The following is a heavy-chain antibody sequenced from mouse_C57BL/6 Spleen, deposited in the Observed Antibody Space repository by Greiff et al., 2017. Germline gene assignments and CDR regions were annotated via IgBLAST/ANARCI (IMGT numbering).Heavy chain of an antibody. CDR1: GFTFSSYA. Sequence: EVQLVESGGGSVKPGGSLKLSCAASGFTFSSYAMSWVRQTPEKRLEWVATISDGGSYTYYPDNVKGRFTISRDNAKNNLYLQMSHLKSEDTAMYYCAREGVTRGMNYWGQGTSVTVSS. CDR2: ISDGGSYT. CDR3: AREGVTRGMNY. V-gene: IGHV5-4*01. J-gene: IGHJ4*01. D-gene: IGHD2-2*01.